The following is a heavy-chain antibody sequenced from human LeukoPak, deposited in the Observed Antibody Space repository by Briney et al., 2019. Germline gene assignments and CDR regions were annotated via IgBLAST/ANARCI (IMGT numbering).Heavy chain of an antibody. CDR3: ARGLVAGVDY. CDR2: INHSGST. Sequence: SSETLSLTCAVYGGSFSDYYWSWIRQPPGKGLEWIGEINHSGSTNYNPSLKSRVTISVDTSKNQFSLKLSSVTAADTAVYYCARGLVAGVDYWGQGTLVTVSS. CDR1: GGSFSDYY. V-gene: IGHV4-34*01. J-gene: IGHJ4*02. D-gene: IGHD2-15*01.